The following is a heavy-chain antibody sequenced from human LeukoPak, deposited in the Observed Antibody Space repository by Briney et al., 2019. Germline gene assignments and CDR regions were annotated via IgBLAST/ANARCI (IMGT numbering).Heavy chain of an antibody. J-gene: IGHJ4*02. CDR3: ARSGYSSGWGALDY. V-gene: IGHV3-11*03. D-gene: IGHD6-19*01. Sequence: PGGSLRLSCAASGFTFSDYYVSWIRQAPGKGLEWVSYISSSSSYTNYADSLKGRFTISRDNAKNSLYLQMNSLRAEDTAMYYCARSGYSSGWGALDYWGQGTLVTVSS. CDR1: GFTFSDYY. CDR2: ISSSSSYT.